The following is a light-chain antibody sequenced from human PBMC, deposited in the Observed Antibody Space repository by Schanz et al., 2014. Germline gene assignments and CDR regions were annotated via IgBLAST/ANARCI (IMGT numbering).Light chain of an antibody. CDR3: CSYAGSYYV. V-gene: IGLV2-11*01. J-gene: IGLJ1*01. CDR1: SSDIGSYNY. Sequence: QSALTQPASVSGSPGQSITISCTGTSSDIGSYNYVSWYQQYPGEAPKLIIYDVSKRPSGVPDRFSGSKSGNTASLTISGLQAEDEADYYCCSYAGSYYVFGTGTKLTVL. CDR2: DVS.